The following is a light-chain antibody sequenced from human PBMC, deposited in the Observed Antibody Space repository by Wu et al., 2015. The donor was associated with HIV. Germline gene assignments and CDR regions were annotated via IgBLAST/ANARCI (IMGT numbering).Light chain of an antibody. J-gene: IGKJ4*01. CDR2: GAS. V-gene: IGKV3-20*01. Sequence: EIVLTQSPGTLSLSPGERATLSCRASQSLNTNYFAWYQQKPGQAPRLLIFGASSRATGIPDRISGSGSGTDFTLTISRLEPEDFAVYYCQQYGSSPPLTFGGGTKVEIK. CDR3: QQYGSSPPLT. CDR1: QSLNTNY.